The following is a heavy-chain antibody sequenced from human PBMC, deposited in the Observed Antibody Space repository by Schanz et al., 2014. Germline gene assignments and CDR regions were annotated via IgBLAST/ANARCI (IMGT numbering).Heavy chain of an antibody. Sequence: EMQLLESGGGLIQPGGSLRLSCAASGFTFSTYAMAWVRQAPGKGLEWVSSISSGGNPYYANSVKGRFGISRDNSENTLYLQMSSLRADDTAVYYCAKGPYYYYYMDVWGNGTTVTVSS. CDR3: AKGPYYYYYMDV. J-gene: IGHJ6*03. CDR2: ISSGGNP. CDR1: GFTFSTYA. V-gene: IGHV3-23*01.